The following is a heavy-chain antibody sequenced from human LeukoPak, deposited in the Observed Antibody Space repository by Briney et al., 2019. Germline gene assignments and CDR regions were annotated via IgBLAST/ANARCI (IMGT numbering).Heavy chain of an antibody. V-gene: IGHV7-4-1*02. J-gene: IGHJ4*02. D-gene: IGHD3-10*01. CDR2: INTNTGNP. CDR3: ARGSELLWFGELPRPFDY. CDR1: GYTFTSYA. Sequence: ASVKVSCKASGYTFTSYAMNWVRQAPGQGLEWMGWINTNTGNPTYAQGFTGRFVFSLDTSVSTAYLQISSLKAEDTAVCYCARGSELLWFGELPRPFDYWGQGTLVTVSS.